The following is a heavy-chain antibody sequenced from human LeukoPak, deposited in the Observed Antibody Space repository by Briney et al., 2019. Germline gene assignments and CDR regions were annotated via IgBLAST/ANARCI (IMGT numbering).Heavy chain of an antibody. CDR3: ARGVTGYLYDAFDI. CDR1: GFPFSDYA. Sequence: GRSLRLSRAASGFPFSDYALHWVRQAPGKGLEWVAVVSYDGSNKYYADSVKGRFTISRDNSKNTLYLQMNSLRAEDTAVYYCARGVTGYLYDAFDIWGQGTMVTVSS. D-gene: IGHD3-9*01. V-gene: IGHV3-30*04. J-gene: IGHJ3*02. CDR2: VSYDGSNK.